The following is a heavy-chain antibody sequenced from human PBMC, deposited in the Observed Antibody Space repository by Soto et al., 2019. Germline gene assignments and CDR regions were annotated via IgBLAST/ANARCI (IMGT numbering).Heavy chain of an antibody. D-gene: IGHD3-10*01. CDR3: ASDGDGPGRHSAY. J-gene: IGHJ4*02. CDR2: IGPYTGVT. Sequence: QVQLVQSGAEVKNPGASVKVSCKASGYTFSTYAFTWVRQAPGQGLARMGWIGPYTGVTNYAWQFRGRVTLTTDTSTSTAYMELRGLTSDDTAAYYCASDGDGPGRHSAYWGQGTLITVSS. CDR1: GYTFSTYA. V-gene: IGHV1-18*01.